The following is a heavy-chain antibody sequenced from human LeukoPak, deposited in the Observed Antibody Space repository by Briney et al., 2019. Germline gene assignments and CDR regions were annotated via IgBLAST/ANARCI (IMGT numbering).Heavy chain of an antibody. CDR1: GGSISSSS. J-gene: IGHJ3*02. Sequence: ETLSLTCTVSGGSISSSSYYWGWIRQPPGKGLEWVSSISSSSSYIYYADSVKGRFTISRDNAKNSLYLQMNSLRAEDTAVYYCARDQNYGDYEADAFDIWGQGTMVTVSS. CDR2: ISSSSSYI. V-gene: IGHV3-21*01. D-gene: IGHD4-17*01. CDR3: ARDQNYGDYEADAFDI.